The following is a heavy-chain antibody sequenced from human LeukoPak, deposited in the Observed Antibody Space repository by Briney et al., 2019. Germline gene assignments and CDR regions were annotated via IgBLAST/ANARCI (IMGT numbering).Heavy chain of an antibody. CDR3: ARPNYDFWSGYSIEAWFDP. V-gene: IGHV1-2*02. J-gene: IGHJ5*02. Sequence: ASVKVSCKASGYTFTGYYMHWVRQAPGQGLEWMGWINPNSGGTNYAQKFQGRVTMTRDTSISTAYMELSRLRSDDTAVYYCARPNYDFWSGYSIEAWFDPWGQGTLVTVSS. D-gene: IGHD3-3*01. CDR2: INPNSGGT. CDR1: GYTFTGYY.